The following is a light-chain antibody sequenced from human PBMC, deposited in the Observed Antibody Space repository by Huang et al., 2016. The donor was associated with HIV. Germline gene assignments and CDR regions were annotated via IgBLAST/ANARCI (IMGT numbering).Light chain of an antibody. CDR3: QQYNSWPPLFT. CDR1: QSVSTN. J-gene: IGKJ3*01. CDR2: GAS. Sequence: EVLLTQSPATLSVSPGERATLSCRASQSVSTNLDWYQQKPGQAPRLLIYGASTRATGVPARLSGSGSGTEFTLTISSLQSEDSAVYYCQQYNSWPPLFTFGPGTKVDIK. V-gene: IGKV3-15*01.